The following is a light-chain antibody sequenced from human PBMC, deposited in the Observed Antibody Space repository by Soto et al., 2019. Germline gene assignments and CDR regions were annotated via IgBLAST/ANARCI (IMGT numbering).Light chain of an antibody. V-gene: IGKV3-20*01. CDR2: GAS. CDR3: QKYGSSPPIT. J-gene: IGKJ5*01. CDR1: QSITSNY. Sequence: EIVLTQSPGTLSLSPGERDTLSYRASQSITSNYIAWYQQKPRQAPRLIIYGASSRARGIPDRFSGSGSGTDFTLTISRLQPEDFAVYDGQKYGSSPPITFGQGTRLEIK.